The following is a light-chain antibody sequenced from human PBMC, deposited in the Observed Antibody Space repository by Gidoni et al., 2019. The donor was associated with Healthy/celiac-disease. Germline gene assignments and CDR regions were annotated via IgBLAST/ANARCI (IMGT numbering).Light chain of an antibody. J-gene: IGKJ2*01. V-gene: IGKV1-39*01. CDR1: QSISSY. Sequence: DIQMTQSPSSLSASVGDRVTITCRASQSISSYLNWYQQKPGKAPKLLIYAASSLQSGVPSRFSGSGSGTDFTLTISSLQPEDVATYYCQQSYSVMYTFGQGTKLQIK. CDR2: AAS. CDR3: QQSYSVMYT.